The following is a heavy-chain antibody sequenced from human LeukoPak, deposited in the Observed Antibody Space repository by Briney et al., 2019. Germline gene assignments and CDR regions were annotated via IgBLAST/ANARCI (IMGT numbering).Heavy chain of an antibody. CDR1: GGSFSGYY. D-gene: IGHD1-26*01. CDR3: ARGLMSHGMVAAYYFDY. J-gene: IGHJ4*02. V-gene: IGHV4-34*01. CDR2: INHSGST. Sequence: PSETLSLTCAVYGGSFSGYYWSWIRQPPGKGLEWIGEINHSGSTSYNPSLKSRVTISVDTSKNQSSLKLSSVTAADTAVYYCARGLMSHGMVAAYYFDYWGQGTLVTVSS.